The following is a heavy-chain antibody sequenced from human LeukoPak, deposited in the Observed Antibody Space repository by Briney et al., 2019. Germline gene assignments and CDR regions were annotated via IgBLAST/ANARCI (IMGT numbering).Heavy chain of an antibody. CDR1: GYTFTDYY. CDR3: ARFNSGYDQEDIDY. V-gene: IGHV1-2*02. Sequence: WASVKVSFKASGYTFTDYYMHWVRQAPGQGLEWMGWINPNSGGTKYAQKFQGRVTMTRDTSISTAYMELSRLRSDDTAVYYCARFNSGYDQEDIDYWGQGTLVTVSS. D-gene: IGHD5-12*01. J-gene: IGHJ4*02. CDR2: INPNSGGT.